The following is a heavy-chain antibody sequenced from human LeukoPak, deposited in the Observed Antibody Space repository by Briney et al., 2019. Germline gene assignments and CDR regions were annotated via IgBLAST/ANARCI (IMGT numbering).Heavy chain of an antibody. V-gene: IGHV4-34*01. CDR2: INHSRIT. Sequence: SETLSLTCTVYGAPFSGYWWYWIRQPPGKGLEWLGEINHSRITNYNRSLKSRVSISVNTSKNQFSLKLSSVTAADTAVYYCATTSGHWGQGTLVTVSS. CDR1: GAPFSGYW. J-gene: IGHJ4*02. CDR3: ATTSGH.